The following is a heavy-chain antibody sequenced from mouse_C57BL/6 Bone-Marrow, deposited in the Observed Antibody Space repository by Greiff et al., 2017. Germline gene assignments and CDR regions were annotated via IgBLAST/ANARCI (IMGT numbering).Heavy chain of an antibody. D-gene: IGHD2-5*01. CDR1: GYAFTNYL. J-gene: IGHJ3*01. CDR3: ARGRHSNSAWFAY. CDR2: INPGSGGT. V-gene: IGHV1-54*01. Sequence: QVHLKQSGAELVRPGTSVKVSCKASGYAFTNYLIEWVKQRPGQGLEWIGVINPGSGGTNYNEKFKGKATLTADKSSSTAYMQLSSLTSEDSAVYFCARGRHSNSAWFAYWGQGTLVTVSA.